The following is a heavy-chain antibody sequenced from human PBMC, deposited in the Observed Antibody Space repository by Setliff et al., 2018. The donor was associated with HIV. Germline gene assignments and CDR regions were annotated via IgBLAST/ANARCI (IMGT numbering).Heavy chain of an antibody. CDR1: GGSISSYC. J-gene: IGHJ6*03. CDR2: IYTTGST. D-gene: IGHD3-10*01. CDR3: ARHGGRGLRRYYMDV. Sequence: SETLSLTCTVSGGSISSYCWSWIRQPAGKGLEWIGHIYTTGSTNYNPSLKSRVTISADTSNNQFSLRLNSVTAADTAVYYCARHGGRGLRRYYMDVWGKGTTVTVSS. V-gene: IGHV4-4*07.